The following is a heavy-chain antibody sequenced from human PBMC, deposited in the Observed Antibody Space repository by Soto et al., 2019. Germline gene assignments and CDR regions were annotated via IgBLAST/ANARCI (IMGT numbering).Heavy chain of an antibody. V-gene: IGHV4-39*01. CDR3: ARPSSPIENDYYYGMEV. J-gene: IGHJ6*02. CDR2: IYYSGST. CDR1: GGSISSSSYY. Sequence: SETLSLTCTVSGGSISSSSYYWGRIRQPPGKRLEWIGSIYYSGSTYYNPSLKSRVTISVDTSKNQFSLKLSSVTAADTAVYYCARPSSPIENDYYYGMEVWGQGTTVTVSS.